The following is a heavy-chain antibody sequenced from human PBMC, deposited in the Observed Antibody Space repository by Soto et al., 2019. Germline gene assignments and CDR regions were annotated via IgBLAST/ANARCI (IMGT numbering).Heavy chain of an antibody. CDR2: IDPSDSYT. D-gene: IGHD2-2*01. Sequence: PGESLKISCKGSGCSFTSYWISWVRQMPGKGLEWMGRIDPSDSYTNYSPSFQGHVTISADKSISTAYLQWSSLKASDTAMYYCARVPRRGYYYYGMDVWGQGTTVTVSS. J-gene: IGHJ6*02. V-gene: IGHV5-10-1*01. CDR3: ARVPRRGYYYYGMDV. CDR1: GCSFTSYW.